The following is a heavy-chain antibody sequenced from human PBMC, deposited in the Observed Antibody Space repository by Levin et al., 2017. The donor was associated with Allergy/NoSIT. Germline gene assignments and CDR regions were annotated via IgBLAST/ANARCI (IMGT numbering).Heavy chain of an antibody. Sequence: GGSLRLSCAASGITFSNAWMSWARQAPGKGLEWFGRLTNKAAGATTEYAAPVKGRFTISRDDSKNTLYLQMNSLKTEDTAVYFCTTYSSSWYYFDYWGQGTLVTVSS. CDR1: GITFSNAW. CDR3: TTYSSSWYYFDY. V-gene: IGHV3-15*01. CDR2: LTNKAAGATT. D-gene: IGHD6-13*01. J-gene: IGHJ4*02.